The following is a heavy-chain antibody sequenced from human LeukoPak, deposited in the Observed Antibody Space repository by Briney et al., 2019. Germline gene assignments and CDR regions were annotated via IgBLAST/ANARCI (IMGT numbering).Heavy chain of an antibody. D-gene: IGHD2/OR15-2a*01. CDR2: ISAYNGDT. Sequence: ASVKVSCKASGYTFTTYGVSWVRQAPGQGLDWMGWISAYNGDTNYAQKLQGRVTMTTDTSTSTAYMELRSLRSDDTAVYYCARDLSPRGSPDYWGQGTLVTVSS. J-gene: IGHJ4*02. CDR3: ARDLSPRGSPDY. V-gene: IGHV1-18*01. CDR1: GYTFTTYG.